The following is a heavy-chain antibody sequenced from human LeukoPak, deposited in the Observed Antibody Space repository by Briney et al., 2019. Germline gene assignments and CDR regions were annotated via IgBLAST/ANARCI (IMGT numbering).Heavy chain of an antibody. V-gene: IGHV3-30-3*01. J-gene: IGHJ4*02. CDR3: ARGGRRTQTIDY. CDR1: GFTFSSYA. Sequence: GRSLRLSCAASGFTFSSYAMHWVRQAPGKGLEWVAVISYDGSNKYYADSVRGRFTISRDNSKNTLYLQMNSLRAEDTAVYYCARGGRRTQTIDYWGQGTLVTVSS. CDR2: ISYDGSNK. D-gene: IGHD1-14*01.